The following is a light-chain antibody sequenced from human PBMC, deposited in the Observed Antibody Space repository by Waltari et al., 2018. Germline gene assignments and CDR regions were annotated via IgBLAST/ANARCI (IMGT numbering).Light chain of an antibody. CDR3: QQTYSLFT. J-gene: IGKJ3*01. Sequence: DIQMTQSPSFLSASVGDRVTITCRASQMISSYLNWYQMKPGRAPELLIYAASSLQSGVPSRFSGSGSGTEFTLTISSLQPDDFATYYCQQTYSLFTFGPGTKVDFK. CDR2: AAS. CDR1: QMISSY. V-gene: IGKV1-39*01.